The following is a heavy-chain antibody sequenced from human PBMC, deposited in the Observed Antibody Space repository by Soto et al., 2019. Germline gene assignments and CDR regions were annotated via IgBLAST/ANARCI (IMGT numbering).Heavy chain of an antibody. CDR3: ASSHAGAHITAAVH. D-gene: IGHD6-13*01. CDR1: GGSISSGGYS. J-gene: IGHJ4*02. V-gene: IGHV4-30-2*01. CDR2: IYHSGSI. Sequence: SETLSLTCAVSGGSISSGGYSWSWIRQPPGKGLEWIGYIYHSGSIYYNPSLKSRVTISVDRSKNQFSLKLSSVTAADTAVYYCASSHAGAHITAAVHGGQGPLVTVSS.